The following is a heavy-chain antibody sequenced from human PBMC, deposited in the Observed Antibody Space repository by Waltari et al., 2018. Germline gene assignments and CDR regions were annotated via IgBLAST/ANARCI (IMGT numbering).Heavy chain of an antibody. V-gene: IGHV4-34*01. CDR3: ARSTTVTALSDAFDI. J-gene: IGHJ3*02. Sequence: QVQLQQWGAGLLKPSETLSLTCAVYGGSFRGYYWSWIRQPPGKGLEWIGESNHSGSTNDNPARKRRGTISVDTSKNQFALKLSSVAAADTAVYYCARSTTVTALSDAFDIWGQGTMVTVSS. CDR2: SNHSGST. D-gene: IGHD4-17*01. CDR1: GGSFRGYY.